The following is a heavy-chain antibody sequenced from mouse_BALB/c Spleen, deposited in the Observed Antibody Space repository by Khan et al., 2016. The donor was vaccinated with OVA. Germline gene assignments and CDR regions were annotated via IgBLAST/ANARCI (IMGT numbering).Heavy chain of an antibody. D-gene: IGHD1-1*01. CDR2: IGSGGST. J-gene: IGHJ2*01. Sequence: EVELVESGGGLVRPGGSLKCSCAASGFTFSRHPMSWVRQTPEKRLEWVASIGSGGSTYYPDSVKGRFTISRDNARNILYLQMSSLRSDDSAIYSCARVNGSTGVDYWGQGTTLTVSS. CDR3: ARVNGSTGVDY. CDR1: GFTFSRHP. V-gene: IGHV5-6-5*01.